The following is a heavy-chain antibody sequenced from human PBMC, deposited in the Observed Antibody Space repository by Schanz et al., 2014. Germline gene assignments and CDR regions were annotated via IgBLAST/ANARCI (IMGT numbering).Heavy chain of an antibody. V-gene: IGHV3-7*01. CDR1: GITFSSHS. CDR2: IKHDGSVK. CDR3: VSQTGSPNY. J-gene: IGHJ4*02. D-gene: IGHD6-13*01. Sequence: EVHLVESGGGLVQPGGSLRLSCAASGITFSSHSFNWVRQAPGKGLEWVANIKHDGSVKDYVDSVEGRFTISRDNAKRSLFLQMNSLRVEDTAVYFCVSQTGSPNYWGQGTLVTVSS.